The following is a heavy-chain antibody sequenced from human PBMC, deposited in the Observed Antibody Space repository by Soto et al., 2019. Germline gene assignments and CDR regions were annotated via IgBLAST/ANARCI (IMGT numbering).Heavy chain of an antibody. CDR3: ARLRWDWGDAFDL. Sequence: QVQLVQSGAEVKEPGSSVKVSCKASGGSFRSSAISWVRQAPVQGLEWMGEIIPVFDKANYAQKFQGRLLITADEPTGTVSMELSSLTSEDTAVYICARLRWDWGDAFDLWGRGTNVTVSS. CDR1: GGSFRSSA. J-gene: IGHJ3*01. V-gene: IGHV1-69*01. D-gene: IGHD1-26*01. CDR2: IIPVFDKA.